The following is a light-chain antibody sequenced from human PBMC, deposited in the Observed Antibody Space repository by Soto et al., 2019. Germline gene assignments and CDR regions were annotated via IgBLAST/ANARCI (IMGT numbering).Light chain of an antibody. CDR3: QQFNSWPRT. J-gene: IGKJ1*01. CDR2: GAS. CDR1: ESISSH. V-gene: IGKV3-15*01. Sequence: EIVMTQSPTTLSVSPGERATLSCRASESISSHVAWYQQRPGQAPRLLIYGASTRATGIPARFSGSGSGTEFTLTISSLQSEDFEVYYCQQFNSWPRTFGQGTKVEIK.